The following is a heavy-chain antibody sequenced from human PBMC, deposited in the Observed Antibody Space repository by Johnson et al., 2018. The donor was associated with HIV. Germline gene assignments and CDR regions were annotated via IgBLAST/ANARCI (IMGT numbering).Heavy chain of an antibody. CDR2: IGSAGDT. D-gene: IGHD5-12*01. V-gene: IGHV3-13*01. CDR3: ARGGGYSGYDRGGRAFDI. CDR1: GFTFRNYD. Sequence: MLLVESGGGLVQPGGSLRLSCAASGFTFRNYDMHWVRQATVKSLEWVSAIGSAGDTYYSGSVKGRFTISRDNSKNTLYLQMNSLRAEDTAVYYCARGGGYSGYDRGGRAFDIWGQGTMVTVSS. J-gene: IGHJ3*02.